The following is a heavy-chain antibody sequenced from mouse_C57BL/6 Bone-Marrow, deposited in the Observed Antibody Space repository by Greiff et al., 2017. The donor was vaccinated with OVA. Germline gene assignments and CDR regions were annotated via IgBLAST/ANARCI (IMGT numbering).Heavy chain of an antibody. CDR2: IDPSDSYT. CDR3: ARDPVVARGYWYFDV. CDR1: GYTFTSYW. V-gene: IGHV1-50*01. D-gene: IGHD1-1*01. Sequence: VQLQQPGAELVKPGASVKLSCKASGYTFTSYWMRWVKQRPGQGLEWIGEIDPSDSYTNYNQKFKGKATLTVDTSSSTAYMQLSSLTSEDSAVYYCARDPVVARGYWYFDVWGTGTTVTVSS. J-gene: IGHJ1*03.